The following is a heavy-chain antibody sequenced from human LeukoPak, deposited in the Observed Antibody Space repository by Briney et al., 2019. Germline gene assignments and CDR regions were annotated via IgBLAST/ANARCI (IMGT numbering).Heavy chain of an antibody. Sequence: GRSLRLYCAASGFTFSSYSMNWVRQAPGKGLEWVSYISSSSSTIYYADSVKGRFTISRDNAKNSLYLQMNSLRAEDTAVYYCARDGYANVDYWGQGTLVTVSS. CDR3: ARDGYANVDY. V-gene: IGHV3-48*04. CDR2: ISSSSSTI. CDR1: GFTFSSYS. J-gene: IGHJ4*02. D-gene: IGHD5-12*01.